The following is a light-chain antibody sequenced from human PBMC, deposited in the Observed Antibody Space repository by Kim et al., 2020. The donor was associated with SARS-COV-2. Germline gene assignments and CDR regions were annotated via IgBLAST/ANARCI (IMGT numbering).Light chain of an antibody. J-gene: IGLJ2*01. CDR3: SSYTSSSTVV. V-gene: IGLV2-14*04. CDR2: DVS. CDR1: SRDVGGYKY. Sequence: GQSLNITSTGTSRDVGGYKYVSWNQQHPGKAPKLMIDDVSKRPSWVSNRFACTKSGNTASLTISGLEAEDEAYYYCSSYTSSSTVVFGGGTQLTVL.